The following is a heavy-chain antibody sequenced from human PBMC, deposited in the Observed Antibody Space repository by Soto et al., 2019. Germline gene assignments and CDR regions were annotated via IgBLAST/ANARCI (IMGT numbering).Heavy chain of an antibody. J-gene: IGHJ6*02. D-gene: IGHD3-10*01. Sequence: GGSLRLSCAASGFTFSSYGMHWVRQAPGKGLEWVAVIWYDGSNKYYADSVKGRFTISRDNSKNTLYLQMNSLRAEDTAVYYCARPFGTMVWGVIKRDYYSPGMDVWGQGTTVTVSS. CDR1: GFTFSSYG. CDR2: IWYDGSNK. V-gene: IGHV3-33*01. CDR3: ARPFGTMVWGVIKRDYYSPGMDV.